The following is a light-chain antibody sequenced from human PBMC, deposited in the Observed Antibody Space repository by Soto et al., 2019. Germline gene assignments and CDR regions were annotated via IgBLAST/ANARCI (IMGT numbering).Light chain of an antibody. Sequence: EIVFTQSPVTLSLSPGERATLSCRASQSISSNYLAWYQQKPGQAPRLLMYGASSRATGIPDRFRGTGSGTDFTLTISRLEPEDFAVYYCQQYGRPPRATFGQRTRLEIK. V-gene: IGKV3-20*01. CDR3: QQYGRPPRAT. CDR1: QSISSNY. J-gene: IGKJ5*01. CDR2: GAS.